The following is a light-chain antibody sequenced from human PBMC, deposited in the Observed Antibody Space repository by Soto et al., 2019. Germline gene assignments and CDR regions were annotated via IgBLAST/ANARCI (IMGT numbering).Light chain of an antibody. CDR2: KAS. Sequence: DIQMTQSPSTLSASVGDRVTITCRASQSISSWLAWYQQKPGKAPKLLIYKASSLESGAPSRFSGSGSGTEFTLTISSLQPDDFATYYCQQYNSYSGTFGQGTKVDI. J-gene: IGKJ1*01. CDR3: QQYNSYSGT. V-gene: IGKV1-5*03. CDR1: QSISSW.